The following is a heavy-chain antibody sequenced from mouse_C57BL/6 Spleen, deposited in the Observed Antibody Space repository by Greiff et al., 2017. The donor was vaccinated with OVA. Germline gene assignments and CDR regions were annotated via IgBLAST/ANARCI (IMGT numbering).Heavy chain of an antibody. D-gene: IGHD1-1*01. Sequence: QVQLQQPGAELVKPGASVKLSCKASGYTFTSYWMQWVKQRPGQGLEWIGEIDPSDSYTNYNQKFKGMATLTVDTSSSTAYMQLSSLTSEDSAVYYCARVDYGSSFYFDYWGQGTTLTVSS. CDR3: ARVDYGSSFYFDY. V-gene: IGHV1-50*01. J-gene: IGHJ2*01. CDR2: IDPSDSYT. CDR1: GYTFTSYW.